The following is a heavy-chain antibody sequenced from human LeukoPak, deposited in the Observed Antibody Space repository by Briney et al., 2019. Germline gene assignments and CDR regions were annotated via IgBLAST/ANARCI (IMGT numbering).Heavy chain of an antibody. CDR3: ARGTVVISDY. V-gene: IGHV4-59*12. CDR1: GGSISSYY. Sequence: SETLSLTCTVSGGSISSYYWSWIRQPPGKGLEWIGYIYDSGYTNYNPSLKSRVTISVDTSKNQFSLKLSSVTAADTAVYYCARGTVVISDYWGQGTLVTVSS. J-gene: IGHJ4*02. D-gene: IGHD2-15*01. CDR2: IYDSGYT.